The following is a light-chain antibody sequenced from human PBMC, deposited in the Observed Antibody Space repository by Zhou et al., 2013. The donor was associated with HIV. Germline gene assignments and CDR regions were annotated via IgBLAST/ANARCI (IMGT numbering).Light chain of an antibody. Sequence: QSALTQPASVSGSPGQSITISCTGTSSDVGGYNYVAWYQQHPGKVPKIMIYEVNKRPSGVPDRFSGSKSGNTASLTVSGLQAEDEAEYYCGSYAGSSRWIFGGGTKLTVL. CDR3: GSYAGSSRWI. CDR2: EVN. CDR1: SSDVGGYNY. V-gene: IGLV2-8*01. J-gene: IGLJ2*01.